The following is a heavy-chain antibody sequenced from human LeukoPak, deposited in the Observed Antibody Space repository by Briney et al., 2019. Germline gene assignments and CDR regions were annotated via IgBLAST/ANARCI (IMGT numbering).Heavy chain of an antibody. CDR3: GRDRFTWGSHHFPEH. Sequence: GASVKVSCKASGYSFADYHIHWVRQAPGQGLEWMGIINPRGGSTTYAQKFQGRVTMTRDSSANTFSMEVNSLGSDDTAMYYCGRDRFTWGSHHFPEHWGQGTLVTVSS. J-gene: IGHJ1*01. D-gene: IGHD3-16*01. V-gene: IGHV1-46*01. CDR2: INPRGGST. CDR1: GYSFADYH.